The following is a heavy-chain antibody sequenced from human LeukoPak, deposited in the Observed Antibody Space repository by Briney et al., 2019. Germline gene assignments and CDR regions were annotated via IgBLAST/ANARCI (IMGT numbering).Heavy chain of an antibody. J-gene: IGHJ4*02. V-gene: IGHV7-4-1*02. CDR3: ARDHCSSTSCYPGDY. CDR2: INTNTGNP. CDR1: GYTFTSYA. D-gene: IGHD2-2*01. Sequence: GASVKVSCKASGYTFTSYAMNWVRQAPGQGLEWMGWINTNTGNPTYAQGFTGRFVFSLDTSVSTAYLQISSLKAEDTAVYYCARDHCSSTSCYPGDYWGQGTLVTVSS.